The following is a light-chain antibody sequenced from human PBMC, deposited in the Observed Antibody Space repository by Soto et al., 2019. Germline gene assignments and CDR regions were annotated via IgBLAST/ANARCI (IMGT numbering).Light chain of an antibody. J-gene: IGKJ2*01. CDR1: QSISTN. CDR3: QQYNDWPPYT. Sequence: EIVMTQSPATLSVSPGERVTLSCRASQSISTNLAWYQQKSGQAPSLLIYGVFTRATGIPARFSGSGSGTEFTLTISSLQSEDFAVYYCQQYNDWPPYTFGQGTKLEIK. V-gene: IGKV3-15*01. CDR2: GVF.